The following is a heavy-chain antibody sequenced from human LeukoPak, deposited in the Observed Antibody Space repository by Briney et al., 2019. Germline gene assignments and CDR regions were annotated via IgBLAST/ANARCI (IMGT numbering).Heavy chain of an antibody. V-gene: IGHV1-18*01. Sequence: ASVKVSCKASGYTFTSYGISWVRQAPGQGLEWMGWISAYNGNTNYAQKLQGRVTMTTDTSTSTAYMELRSLSSEDTAVYYCATPGVHYDPSGYYPFQHWGQGTLVTVSS. CDR3: ATPGVHYDPSGYYPFQH. CDR2: ISAYNGNT. CDR1: GYTFTSYG. J-gene: IGHJ1*01. D-gene: IGHD3-22*01.